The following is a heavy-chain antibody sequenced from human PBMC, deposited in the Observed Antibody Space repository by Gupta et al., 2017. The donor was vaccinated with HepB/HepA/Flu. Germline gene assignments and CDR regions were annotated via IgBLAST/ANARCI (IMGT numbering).Heavy chain of an antibody. CDR1: GYTFTNHY. CDR3: ARDRLRVGVTTADF. J-gene: IGHJ4*02. V-gene: IGHV1-2*02. Sequence: QVQLMQSGGEVKKRGAPGKASGMGSGYTFTNHYIHWVRQAPGQGLEWMGWINPNSGGTSYAQKFQGRVTVTRDTSNNTVYMSVSSLGSDDTAIYYCARDRLRVGVTTADFWGQGTLVTVSS. D-gene: IGHD1-1*01. CDR2: INPNSGGT.